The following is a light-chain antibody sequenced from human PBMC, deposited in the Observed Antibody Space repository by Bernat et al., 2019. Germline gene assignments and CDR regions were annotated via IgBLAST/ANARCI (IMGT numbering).Light chain of an antibody. CDR2: GAS. CDR3: QQHADSPYT. J-gene: IGKJ2*01. V-gene: IGKV3-20*01. CDR1: QTLSRRS. Sequence: EIVLTQSPGTLSLSPGERATLSCRASQTLSRRSLVWYQHKPGQAPRLLIYGASSRATGIPDRFSGSGSGTDFTLTISRLEPEDFAVYYCQQHADSPYTFGRGTRVDTK.